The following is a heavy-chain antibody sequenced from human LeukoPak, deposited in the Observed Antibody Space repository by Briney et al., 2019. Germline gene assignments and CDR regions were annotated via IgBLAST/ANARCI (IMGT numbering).Heavy chain of an antibody. V-gene: IGHV1-69*13. Sequence: ASVKVSCKASGGTFSSYAISWVRQASGQGLEWMGGIIPIFGTANYAQKFQGRVTITADESTSTAYMELSSLRSEDTAVYYCAREASIVVVPAASYNWFDPWGQGTLVTVSS. J-gene: IGHJ5*02. CDR3: AREASIVVVPAASYNWFDP. CDR2: IIPIFGTA. D-gene: IGHD2-2*01. CDR1: GGTFSSYA.